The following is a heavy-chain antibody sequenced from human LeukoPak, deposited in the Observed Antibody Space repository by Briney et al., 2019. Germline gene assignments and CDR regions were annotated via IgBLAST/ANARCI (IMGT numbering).Heavy chain of an antibody. V-gene: IGHV4-34*01. Sequence: NTGGSLRLSCAASGFTFSSYSMNWVRQPPGKGLEWIGEINHSGSTNYNPSLKSRVTISVDTSKNQFSLKLSSVTAADTAVYYCARDHYYDSSGYYPNYFDYWGQGTLVTVSS. J-gene: IGHJ4*02. D-gene: IGHD3-22*01. CDR2: INHSGST. CDR3: ARDHYYDSSGYYPNYFDY. CDR1: GFTFSSYS.